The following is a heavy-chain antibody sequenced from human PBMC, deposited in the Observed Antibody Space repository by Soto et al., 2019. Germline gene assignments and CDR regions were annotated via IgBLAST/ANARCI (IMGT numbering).Heavy chain of an antibody. V-gene: IGHV3-53*01. Sequence: VGSLRLSCVASGLTVSHNYMAWVRQAPGKGLEWVSTILVGGSTHYPDSVKGRFTISRDNSKNTVFLQMNSLTAGDTAVYYCAKATATGGGAFDIRGQGTMVTVSS. CDR3: AKATATGGGAFDI. CDR1: GLTVSHNY. D-gene: IGHD2-8*02. CDR2: ILVGGST. J-gene: IGHJ3*02.